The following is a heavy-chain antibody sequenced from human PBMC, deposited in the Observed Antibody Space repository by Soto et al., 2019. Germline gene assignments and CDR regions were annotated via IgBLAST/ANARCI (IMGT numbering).Heavy chain of an antibody. CDR2: IYHSGST. V-gene: IGHV4-59*12. Sequence: SETLSLTCTVSGGSISRNYWSWIRQPPGKGLEWIGYIYHSGSTYYNPSLKSRVTISVDRSKNQFSLKLSSVTAADTAVYYCARVPDVWGQGTTVTVSS. CDR3: ARVPDV. J-gene: IGHJ6*02. CDR1: GGSISRNY.